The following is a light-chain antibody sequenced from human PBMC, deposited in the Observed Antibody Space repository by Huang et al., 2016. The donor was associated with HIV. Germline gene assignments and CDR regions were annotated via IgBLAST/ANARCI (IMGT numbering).Light chain of an antibody. CDR2: GAS. V-gene: IGKV3-20*01. J-gene: IGKJ1*01. CDR3: HQYGSSPRT. Sequence: EIVLMQSPGTLSLSPGETATLSCRATQSVRNAYLAWYQQKPGQAPSLLIYGASSRATDIPDRFIGSGSGTEFTLTITRLEPEDFAVYYCHQYGSSPRTFGQGTRVEIK. CDR1: QSVRNAY.